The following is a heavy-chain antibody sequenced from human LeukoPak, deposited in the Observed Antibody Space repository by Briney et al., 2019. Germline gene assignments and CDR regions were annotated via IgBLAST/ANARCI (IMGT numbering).Heavy chain of an antibody. CDR1: GFTFSSYW. V-gene: IGHV3-74*01. J-gene: IGHJ4*02. D-gene: IGHD4-11*01. Sequence: PGGSLRLSCAASGFTFSSYWMHWVRQAPGKGLVWVSRINSDGSSTSYADSVKGRFTISRDNAKNTLYLQMNSLRAEDTAVYYCARKTRQYLIDDWGQGTLVTVSS. CDR2: INSDGSST. CDR3: ARKTRQYLIDD.